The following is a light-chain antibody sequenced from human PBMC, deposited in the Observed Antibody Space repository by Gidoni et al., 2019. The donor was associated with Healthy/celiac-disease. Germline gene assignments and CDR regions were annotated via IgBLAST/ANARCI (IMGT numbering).Light chain of an antibody. CDR2: WAS. Sequence: DIVMTQSPDSLAVSLGERATINCKSSQSVLYSSNNKNYLAWYQQKPGQHPKLLIYWASTRESGVPDRFSGSGSGTDFTLTISSLQAEDVAVYYCQQYYSTPYTFGQGNQAGDQT. V-gene: IGKV4-1*01. CDR3: QQYYSTPYT. J-gene: IGKJ2*01. CDR1: QSVLYSSNNKNY.